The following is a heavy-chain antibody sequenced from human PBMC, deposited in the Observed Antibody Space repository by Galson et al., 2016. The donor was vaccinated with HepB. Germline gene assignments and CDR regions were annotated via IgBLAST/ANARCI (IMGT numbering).Heavy chain of an antibody. CDR1: GFTFSSYS. D-gene: IGHD2-21*02. V-gene: IGHV3-30*03. Sequence: SLRLSCAASGFTFSSYSMSWVRQAPGQGLQWVTVICPDAKNKYYVHTLRGRFTITTDNSPNMAYMELNGLRPDDTALYFCASGQTDTSHPPDSWGQGTLVSVSS. CDR3: ASGQTDTSHPPDS. CDR2: ICPDAKNK. J-gene: IGHJ4*02.